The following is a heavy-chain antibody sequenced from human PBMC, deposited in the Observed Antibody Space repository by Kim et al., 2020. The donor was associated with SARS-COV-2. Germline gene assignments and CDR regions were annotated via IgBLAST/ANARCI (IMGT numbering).Heavy chain of an antibody. CDR2: ISSNGGST. CDR1: GFTFSSYA. J-gene: IGHJ5*02. Sequence: GGSLRLSCSASGFTFSSYAMHWVRQAPGKGLEYVSAISSNGGSTYYADSVKGRFTISRDNSKNTLYLQMSSLRAEDTAVYYCVRRRGSTTREGNYWFDPWGQGTLVTVSS. V-gene: IGHV3-64D*09. CDR3: VRRRGSTTREGNYWFDP. D-gene: IGHD4-17*01.